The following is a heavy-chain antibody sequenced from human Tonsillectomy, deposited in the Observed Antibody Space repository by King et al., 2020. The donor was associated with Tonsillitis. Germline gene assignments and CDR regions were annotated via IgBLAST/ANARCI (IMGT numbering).Heavy chain of an antibody. V-gene: IGHV3-43D*03. CDR3: AKEGDSSGWTGNFDL. CDR1: GFTFDDYA. CDR2: ISWDGGST. J-gene: IGHJ4*02. Sequence: VQLVESGGVVVQPGGSLRLSCAASGFTFDDYAMHWVRQAPGKGLEWVSLISWDGGSTYYADSVKGRFTISRENSKNSLYLQMNSLRAEDTALYYCAKEGDSSGWTGNFDLWGQGTLVTVSS. D-gene: IGHD6-19*01.